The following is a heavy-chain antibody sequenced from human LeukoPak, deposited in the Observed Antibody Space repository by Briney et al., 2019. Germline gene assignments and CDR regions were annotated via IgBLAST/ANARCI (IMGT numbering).Heavy chain of an antibody. CDR3: ARALGYCSSTSCRNWYFDL. D-gene: IGHD2-2*01. CDR1: GGSISSYY. V-gene: IGHV4-59*01. J-gene: IGHJ2*01. CDR2: IYYSGST. Sequence: PSETLSLTCTVSGGSISSYYWSWIRQPPGKGLEWIGYIYYSGSTNYNPSLKSRVTISVDTSKNQFSLKLSSVTAADTAVYYCARALGYCSSTSCRNWYFDLWGRDTLVTVSS.